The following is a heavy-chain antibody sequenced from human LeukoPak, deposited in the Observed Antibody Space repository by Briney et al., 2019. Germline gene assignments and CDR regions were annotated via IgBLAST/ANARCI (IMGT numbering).Heavy chain of an antibody. CDR3: ARFAAGGSYYYYTDV. CDR1: GFTFSSYT. D-gene: IGHD6-25*01. Sequence: GGSLRLSCAASGFTFSSYTMNWVRQPPGKGLEWVSNIGTSSTTIYYADSVKGRFTISRDNAKNSLYLQMNSPRADDTAVYYCARFAAGGSYYYYTDVWGKGTTVTVSS. V-gene: IGHV3-48*01. J-gene: IGHJ6*03. CDR2: IGTSSTTI.